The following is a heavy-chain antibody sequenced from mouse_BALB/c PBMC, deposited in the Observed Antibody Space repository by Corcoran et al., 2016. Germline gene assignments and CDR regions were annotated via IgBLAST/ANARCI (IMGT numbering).Heavy chain of an antibody. D-gene: IGHD2-2*01. CDR3: ARSVDYGYDTFAY. CDR1: GYSFTGYY. Sequence: LVKTGASVKISCKASGYSFTGYYMHWVKQSHGKSLEWIGYISCYNGATSYNQKFKGKATFTVDTSSSTAYMQFNSLTSEDSVVYYCARSVDYGYDTFAYWGQGTLVTVSA. CDR2: ISCYNGAT. V-gene: IGHV1S34*01. J-gene: IGHJ3*01.